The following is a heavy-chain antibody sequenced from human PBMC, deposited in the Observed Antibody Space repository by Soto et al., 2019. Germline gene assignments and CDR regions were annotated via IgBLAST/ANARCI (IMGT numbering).Heavy chain of an antibody. CDR2: ISYSGHT. D-gene: IGHD1-7*01. CDR1: GGSITSIANHY. Sequence: QVRLQESGRGLVKPSETLSLTCTVSGGSITSIANHYCSWIRQPPGKGLEWIGYISYSGHTSYNPSLKSRVILSVDTSKNQVSLNLASVTAADTAVYYRATQGFGTLHGLVDVWGQGTTVTVSS. CDR3: ATQGFGTLHGLVDV. J-gene: IGHJ6*02. V-gene: IGHV4-59*08.